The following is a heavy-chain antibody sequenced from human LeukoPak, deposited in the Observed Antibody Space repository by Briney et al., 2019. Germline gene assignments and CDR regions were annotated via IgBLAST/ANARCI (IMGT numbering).Heavy chain of an antibody. CDR2: IYHSGST. J-gene: IGHJ4*02. CDR1: GGSISSGGYS. Sequence: SETLSLTCAVSGGSISSGGYSWSWIRQPPGKGLEWIGSIYHSGSTYYNPSLKSRVTISVDTSKNQFSLKLSSVTAADTAVYYCARESGYSYGSTFVYWGQGTLVTVSS. D-gene: IGHD5-18*01. V-gene: IGHV4-30-2*03. CDR3: ARESGYSYGSTFVY.